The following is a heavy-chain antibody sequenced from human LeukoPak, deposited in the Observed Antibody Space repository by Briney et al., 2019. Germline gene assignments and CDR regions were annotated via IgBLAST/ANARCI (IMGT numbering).Heavy chain of an antibody. CDR1: GYSISSGYY. V-gene: IGHV4-38-2*02. J-gene: IGHJ4*02. CDR2: IYHSGST. Sequence: PSETLSLTCTVSGYSISSGYYWGWIRQPPGKGLEWIGSIYHSGSTYYNPSLKGRVTISVDTSKNQFSLKPSSVTAADTAVYYCARRVDSSGYDPFDYWGQGTLVTVSS. CDR3: ARRVDSSGYDPFDY. D-gene: IGHD3-22*01.